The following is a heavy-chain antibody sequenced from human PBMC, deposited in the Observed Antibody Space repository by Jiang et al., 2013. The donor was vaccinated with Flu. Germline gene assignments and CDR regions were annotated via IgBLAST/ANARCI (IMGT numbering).Heavy chain of an antibody. J-gene: IGHJ5*02. V-gene: IGHV4-30-4*07. CDR1: GGSISSGGYS. CDR3: ARVHLVLRYFGWFDP. CDR2: IYYSGST. D-gene: IGHD3-9*01. Sequence: GSGLVKPSETLSLTCAVSGGSISSGGYSWSWIRQPPGKGLEWIGYIYYSGSTYYNPSLKSRVTISVDTSKNQFSLKLSSVTAADTAVYYCARVHLVLRYFGWFDPWGQGTLVTVSS.